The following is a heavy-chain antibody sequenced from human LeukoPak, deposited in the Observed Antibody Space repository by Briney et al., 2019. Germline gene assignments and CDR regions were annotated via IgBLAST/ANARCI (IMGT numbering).Heavy chain of an antibody. D-gene: IGHD3-22*01. V-gene: IGHV4-38-2*02. Sequence: PSETLSLTCTVSGYYISSGYYWGWIRQPPGKGLEWIGSFYHSGSTYYNPSLKSRVTISVGTSKNQFSLKLSSMTAADTAVYYCARSLDSSGYYIFDLWGRGTLATVSS. J-gene: IGHJ2*01. CDR3: ARSLDSSGYYIFDL. CDR1: GYYISSGYY. CDR2: FYHSGST.